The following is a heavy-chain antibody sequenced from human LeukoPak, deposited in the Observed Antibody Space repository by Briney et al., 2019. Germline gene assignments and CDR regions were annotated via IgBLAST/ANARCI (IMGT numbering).Heavy chain of an antibody. D-gene: IGHD5-24*01. CDR1: GGSISSSSYY. CDR2: IYYSGST. CDR3: ARDRRRDGYKNTQRGYYFDY. Sequence: SETLSLTCTVSGGSISSSSYYWGWIRQPPGKGLEWIGSIYYSGSTYYNPSLKSRVTISVDTSKNQFSLKLSSVTAADTAVYYCARDRRRDGYKNTQRGYYFDYWGQGTLVTVSS. J-gene: IGHJ4*02. V-gene: IGHV4-39*07.